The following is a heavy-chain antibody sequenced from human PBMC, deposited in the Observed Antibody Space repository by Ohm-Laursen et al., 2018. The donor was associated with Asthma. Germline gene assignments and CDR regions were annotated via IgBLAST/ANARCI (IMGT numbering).Heavy chain of an antibody. CDR2: IYYSGIT. V-gene: IGHV4-31*03. D-gene: IGHD3-22*01. CDR3: ARGTFYYESTGYYFFDH. Sequence: TLSLTCPVSGGSIGSDDYYWSWIRQHPGKGLEWIGYIYYSGITYSNPSLRSRVSISVDTSKNQFSLKLSPVTAADTAVYYCARGTFYYESTGYYFFDHWGQGALVTVSS. CDR1: GGSIGSDDYY. J-gene: IGHJ4*02.